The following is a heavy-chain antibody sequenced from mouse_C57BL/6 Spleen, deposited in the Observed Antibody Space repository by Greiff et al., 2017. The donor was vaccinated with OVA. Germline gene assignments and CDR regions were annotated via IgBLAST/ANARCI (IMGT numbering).Heavy chain of an antibody. J-gene: IGHJ1*03. V-gene: IGHV1-61*01. Sequence: VQLQQPGAELVRPGSSVKLSCKASGYTFTSYWMDWVKQRPEQGLEWIGNIYPSDSETHYNQKFKDKATLTVDKSSSTAYMQLSSLTSEDSAVYYCARNGVYYVGYFDVWGTGTTVTVSS. CDR3: ARNGVYYVGYFDV. CDR1: GYTFTSYW. D-gene: IGHD1-1*01. CDR2: IYPSDSET.